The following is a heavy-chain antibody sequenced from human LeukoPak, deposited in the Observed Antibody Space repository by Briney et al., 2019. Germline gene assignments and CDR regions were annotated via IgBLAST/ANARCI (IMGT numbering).Heavy chain of an antibody. CDR1: GYTFTSYY. Sequence: ASVKVSCKASGYTFTSYYMHWVRQAPGQGLEWMGIINPSGGSTSYAQKFQGRVTMTRDMSTSTVYMELSSLRSEDMAVYYCATSGSYSYWFDPWGQGTLVTVSS. CDR2: INPSGGST. D-gene: IGHD1-26*01. CDR3: ATSGSYSYWFDP. J-gene: IGHJ5*02. V-gene: IGHV1-46*01.